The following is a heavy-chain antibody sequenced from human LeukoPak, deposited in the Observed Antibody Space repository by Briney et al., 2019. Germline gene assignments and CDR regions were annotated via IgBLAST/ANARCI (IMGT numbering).Heavy chain of an antibody. CDR3: ARADLRGYSWRSYYFDY. CDR1: GFTFSSYS. Sequence: GGSLRLSCAASGFTFSSYSMNCVRQAPGKGLEWVSSISSSSSYIYYADSVKGRFTISRDNAKNSLYLQMNSLRAEDTAVYYCARADLRGYSWRSYYFDYWGQGTLVTVSS. J-gene: IGHJ4*02. CDR2: ISSSSSYI. D-gene: IGHD5-18*01. V-gene: IGHV3-21*01.